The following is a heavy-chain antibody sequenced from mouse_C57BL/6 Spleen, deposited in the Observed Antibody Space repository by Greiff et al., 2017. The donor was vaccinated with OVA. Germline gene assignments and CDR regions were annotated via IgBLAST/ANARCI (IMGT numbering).Heavy chain of an antibody. D-gene: IGHD1-1*01. CDR1: GYAFSSSW. J-gene: IGHJ3*01. CDR2: IYPGDGDT. Sequence: QVQLKESGPELVKPGASVKISCKASGYAFSSSWVNWVKQRPGKGLEWIGRIYPGDGDTNYNGKFKGKATLTADKSSSTAYMQLSSLTSEDSAVYFCARGGITPAWFANWGQGTLGTVSA. CDR3: ARGGITPAWFAN. V-gene: IGHV1-82*01.